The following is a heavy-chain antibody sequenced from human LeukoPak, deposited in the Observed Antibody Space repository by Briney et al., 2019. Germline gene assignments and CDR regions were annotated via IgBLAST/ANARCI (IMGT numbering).Heavy chain of an antibody. V-gene: IGHV4-59*01. CDR3: ARDPPEDEWNSLDS. J-gene: IGHJ4*02. D-gene: IGHD1-7*01. CDR2: IHYSGLI. CDR1: GGSLNGYY. Sequence: SPESLSLTSTLSGGSLNGYYWNWIRQAPGKGLEWIGFIHYSGLIVYSPSLQSRVSMSVDTSRNQFSLDLSSVTAADTALYYCARDPPEDEWNSLDSWGQGILVTVSS.